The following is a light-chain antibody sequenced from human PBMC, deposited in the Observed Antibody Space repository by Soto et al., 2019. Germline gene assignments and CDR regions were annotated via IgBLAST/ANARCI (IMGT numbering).Light chain of an antibody. V-gene: IGKV1-39*01. CDR3: QQSYSTPYT. J-gene: IGKJ2*01. Sequence: DIQMTQSPSSLSASVGDRVTITCRASQSISSYLNWYQQKPGKAPKLLIYAASSLQSGVPSRFSGSGSDTDFTLTISSLQPEDFATYYCQQSYSTPYTLGQGTKLEIK. CDR1: QSISSY. CDR2: AAS.